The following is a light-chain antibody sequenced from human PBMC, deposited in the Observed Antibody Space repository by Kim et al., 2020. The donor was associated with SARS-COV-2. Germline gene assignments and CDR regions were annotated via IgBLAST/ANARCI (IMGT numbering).Light chain of an antibody. V-gene: IGKV3-15*01. CDR3: QQYNNWPPLT. Sequence: PPGERATLSCRASQSVSSNLAWYQQKPGQAPRLLIYGASTRATGIPARFSGNGSGTEFTLTISSLQSEDFAVYYCQQYNNWPPLTFGGGTKVDIK. CDR2: GAS. J-gene: IGKJ4*01. CDR1: QSVSSN.